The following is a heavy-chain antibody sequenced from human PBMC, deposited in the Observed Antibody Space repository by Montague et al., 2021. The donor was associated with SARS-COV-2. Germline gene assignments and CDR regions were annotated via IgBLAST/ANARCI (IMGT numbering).Heavy chain of an antibody. Sequence: SETLSLTCTVSGGSISSSSYYWGWIRQPPGKGLEWIGSIYYSGSTYYNPSLKSRVTISVDTSKNQFSLKLSSVTAADTAVYYCARVSRLPLVLVFGMDVWGQGTTVTVSS. CDR2: IYYSGST. CDR1: GGSISSSSYY. D-gene: IGHD2-8*02. CDR3: ARVSRLPLVLVFGMDV. V-gene: IGHV4-39*07. J-gene: IGHJ6*02.